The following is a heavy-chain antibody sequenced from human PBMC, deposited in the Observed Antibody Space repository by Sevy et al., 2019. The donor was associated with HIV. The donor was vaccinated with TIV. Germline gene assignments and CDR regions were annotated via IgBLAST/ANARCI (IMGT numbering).Heavy chain of an antibody. CDR2: IYYSGST. V-gene: IGHV4-61*01. J-gene: IGHJ6*02. CDR1: GGSVSSGSYY. D-gene: IGHD2-2*03. CDR3: ARGHGYCSSTSCFKNPRNNYGMDV. Sequence: SETLSLTCTVSGGSVSSGSYYWSWIRQPPGKGLEWIGYIYYSGSTKYNPSLKSRVTISVDTSKNQFSLKLSSVTAADTAVYYCARGHGYCSSTSCFKNPRNNYGMDVWGQGTTVTVS.